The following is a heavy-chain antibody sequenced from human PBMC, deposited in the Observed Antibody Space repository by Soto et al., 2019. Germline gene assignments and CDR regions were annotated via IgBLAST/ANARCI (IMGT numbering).Heavy chain of an antibody. Sequence: GGSLRLSCAASGFTFSSYWMHWVRQAPGKGLVWVSRINSDGSSTSYADSVKGRFTISRDNAKNTLYLQMNSLRAEDTAVYYSARDATEYDFWSCQYRGALENWFAPWGQGTLVTVSS. CDR2: INSDGSST. CDR1: GFTFSSYW. CDR3: ARDATEYDFWSCQYRGALENWFAP. J-gene: IGHJ5*02. D-gene: IGHD3-3*01. V-gene: IGHV3-74*01.